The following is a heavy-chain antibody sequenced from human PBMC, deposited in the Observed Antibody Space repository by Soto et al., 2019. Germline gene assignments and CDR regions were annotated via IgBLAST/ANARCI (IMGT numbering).Heavy chain of an antibody. J-gene: IGHJ3*02. Sequence: EVQLVESGGGLVQPGGSLRLSCAASGFTFSSYWMSWVRQAPGKGLEWVANIKQDGSEKYYVDSVKGRFTISRDNAKNSLYLQMNSLRAEDTAVYYCARIQAGYSSGWYQADYDAFDIWGQGTMVTVSS. CDR1: GFTFSSYW. CDR3: ARIQAGYSSGWYQADYDAFDI. V-gene: IGHV3-7*01. CDR2: IKQDGSEK. D-gene: IGHD6-19*01.